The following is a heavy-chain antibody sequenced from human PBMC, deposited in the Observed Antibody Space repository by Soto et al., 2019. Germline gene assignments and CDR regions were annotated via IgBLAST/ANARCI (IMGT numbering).Heavy chain of an antibody. V-gene: IGHV3-33*01. D-gene: IGHD2-15*01. CDR1: GFAFSIYG. CDR3: ARDKGGHLFDY. J-gene: IGHJ4*02. Sequence: QVQLEESGGGVVQPERSLTLSCAASGFAFSIYGMHWVRQAPGKGLEWVAVIWSDGSNKKYADSVKGRFTISRDNSKNTLYLQMNSLRAEDTAVYYCARDKGGHLFDYWGQGNLVTVSS. CDR2: IWSDGSNK.